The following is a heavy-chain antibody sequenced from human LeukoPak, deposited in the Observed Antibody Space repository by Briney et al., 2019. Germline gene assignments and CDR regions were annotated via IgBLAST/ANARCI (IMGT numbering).Heavy chain of an antibody. J-gene: IGHJ5*02. Sequence: SETLSLTCTVSGGSISSGGYYWSWIRQHPGKGLEWIGYNYYSGSTYYNPSLKSRVTISVDTSKNQFSLKLSSVTAADTAVYYCARDIPYYYDSSGYYWGFDHWGQGTLVTVSS. CDR2: NYYSGST. CDR1: GGSISSGGYY. V-gene: IGHV4-31*03. D-gene: IGHD3-22*01. CDR3: ARDIPYYYDSSGYYWGFDH.